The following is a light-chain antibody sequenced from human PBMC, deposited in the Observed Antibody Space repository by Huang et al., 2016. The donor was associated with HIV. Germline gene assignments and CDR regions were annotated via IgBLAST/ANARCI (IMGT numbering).Light chain of an antibody. V-gene: IGKV2-28*01. CDR3: MQTLQTPRT. J-gene: IGKJ1*01. Sequence: DSVMTQSPLSLSVTPGESASISCNSSQSLLHSNGYNYLYWYVQKPGLSPQLLIYWTSNRASGVPDRFRGSGSGTDFTLEISRVEAEDVAIYYCMQTLQTPRTFGQGTKVEIK. CDR2: WTS. CDR1: QSLLHSNGYNY.